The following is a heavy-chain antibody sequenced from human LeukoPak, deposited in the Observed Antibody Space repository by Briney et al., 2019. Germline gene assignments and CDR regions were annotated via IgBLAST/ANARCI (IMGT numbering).Heavy chain of an antibody. J-gene: IGHJ6*01. CDR2: INWNGGST. V-gene: IGHV3-20*01. CDR1: GFTFDDYG. CDR3: ARGWEESFYYYVMDV. Sequence: GGSLRLSCAASGFTFDDYGMSWVRQAPGKGLEWVSGINWNGGSTGYADSVKGRFTISRDNAKNSLYLQMDSLSAEDTALYLCARGWEESFYYYVMDVWAQGTTVTVSS. D-gene: IGHD1-26*01.